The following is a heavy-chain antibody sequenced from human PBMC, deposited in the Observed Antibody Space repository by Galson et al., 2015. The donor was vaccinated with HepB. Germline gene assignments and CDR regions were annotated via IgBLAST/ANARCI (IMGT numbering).Heavy chain of an antibody. V-gene: IGHV3-33*08. CDR3: ARDTVTGGFFDY. D-gene: IGHD4-17*01. Sequence: SLRLSCAASGFTFSSYGMHWVRQAPGKRLEWVAVIWYDGSNKYYADSVKGRFTISRDNSKNTLYLQMNSLRAEDTAVYYCARDTVTGGFFDYWGQGTLVTVSS. CDR1: GFTFSSYG. J-gene: IGHJ4*02. CDR2: IWYDGSNK.